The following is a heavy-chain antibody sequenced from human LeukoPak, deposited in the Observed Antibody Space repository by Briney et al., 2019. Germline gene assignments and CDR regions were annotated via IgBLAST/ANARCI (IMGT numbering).Heavy chain of an antibody. CDR1: GASISSYY. CDR2: IYYSGST. J-gene: IGHJ5*02. D-gene: IGHD3-10*01. V-gene: IGHV4-59*08. CDR3: ARHANYYGSGSYLDWFDP. Sequence: NPSETLSLTCTVSGASISSYYWSWIRQTPGKGLEWIGYIYYSGSTNYNPSLKSRVTISVDTSKNQFSLKLSSVTAADTAVYYCARHANYYGSGSYLDWFDPWGQGTLLTVSS.